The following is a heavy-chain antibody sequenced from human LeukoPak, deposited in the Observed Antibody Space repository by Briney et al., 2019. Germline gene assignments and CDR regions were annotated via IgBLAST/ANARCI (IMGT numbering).Heavy chain of an antibody. CDR3: ARVGTDYGASVNWFDP. J-gene: IGHJ5*02. CDR1: GGSNSSGGYY. CDR2: SYYSGST. Sequence: SETLALTCTVSGGSNSSGGYYWSWIRQHPEKGLEWIGYSYYSGSTYYNPSLKSRVTISVDTPKNQFSLKLSSVTAADTAVYYCARVGTDYGASVNWFDPWGQGTLVTVSS. V-gene: IGHV4-31*03. D-gene: IGHD4/OR15-4a*01.